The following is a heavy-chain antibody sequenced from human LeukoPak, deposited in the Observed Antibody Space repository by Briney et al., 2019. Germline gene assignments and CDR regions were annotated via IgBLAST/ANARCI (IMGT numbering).Heavy chain of an antibody. D-gene: IGHD3-3*01. V-gene: IGHV3-74*01. CDR3: AREDYDFWSGYYL. J-gene: IGHJ4*02. CDR2: INSDGSST. CDR1: GFTFSSYW. Sequence: PGGSLRLSCAASGFTFSSYWMHWVRQAPGKGLVWVSRINSDGSSTSYADSVKGRFTISRDNAKNTLYLQMSSLRAEDTAAYYCAREDYDFWSGYYLWGQGTLVTVSS.